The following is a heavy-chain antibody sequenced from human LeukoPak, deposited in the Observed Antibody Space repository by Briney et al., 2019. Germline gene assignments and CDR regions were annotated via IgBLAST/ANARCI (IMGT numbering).Heavy chain of an antibody. Sequence: PGGSLRLSCAASGFTFSDYYMSWIRQAPGKGLEWVGRIKSKTDGGTTDYAAPVKGRFTISRDDSKNTLYLQMNSLKTEDTAVYYCTTEKGGSWYANYFDYWGQGTLVTVSS. J-gene: IGHJ4*02. CDR1: GFTFSDYY. D-gene: IGHD6-13*01. CDR3: TTEKGGSWYANYFDY. CDR2: IKSKTDGGTT. V-gene: IGHV3-15*01.